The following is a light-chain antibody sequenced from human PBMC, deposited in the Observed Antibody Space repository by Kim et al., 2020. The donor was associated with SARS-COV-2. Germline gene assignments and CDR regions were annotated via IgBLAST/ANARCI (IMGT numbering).Light chain of an antibody. CDR3: QSYDSSLSVGV. J-gene: IGLJ1*01. CDR1: SSNIGAGYD. Sequence: QSVLTQPPSVSGPPGQRVTISCTGSSSNIGAGYDVHWYQQLPGTAPKLLIYGNSTRPSGVPDRFSGSKSGTSASLAITGLQAEDEADYYCQSYDSSLSVGVFGTGTKVTVL. V-gene: IGLV1-40*01. CDR2: GNS.